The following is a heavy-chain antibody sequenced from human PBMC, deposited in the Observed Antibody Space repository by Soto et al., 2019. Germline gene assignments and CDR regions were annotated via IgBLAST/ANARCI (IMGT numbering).Heavy chain of an antibody. V-gene: IGHV4-34*01. D-gene: IGHD1-26*01. CDR3: EREWAGSDDMNSFDY. Sequence: ASETLSLTCAVYGGSFSDYYWSWIRQPPGKGLEWIGEINHSGNTNYNPSLKSRVTLSVDTSKNQISLKVRSVTAADTGVYYCEREWAGSDDMNSFDYWGQGTLVTVSS. J-gene: IGHJ4*02. CDR2: INHSGNT. CDR1: GGSFSDYY.